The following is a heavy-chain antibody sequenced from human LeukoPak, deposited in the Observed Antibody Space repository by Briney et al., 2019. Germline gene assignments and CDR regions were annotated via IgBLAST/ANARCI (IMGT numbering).Heavy chain of an antibody. CDR2: ISSSGSSI. D-gene: IGHD2-15*01. J-gene: IGHJ4*02. CDR3: ARALVVGYYFDY. Sequence: PGGSLRLSCAASGFTFSDYYMSWIRQAPGKGLEWVSYISSSGSSIYYADSVKGRLTISRDNAKNSLYLQMNSLRAEDTAVYYCARALVVGYYFDYWGQGTLVTVSS. CDR1: GFTFSDYY. V-gene: IGHV3-11*04.